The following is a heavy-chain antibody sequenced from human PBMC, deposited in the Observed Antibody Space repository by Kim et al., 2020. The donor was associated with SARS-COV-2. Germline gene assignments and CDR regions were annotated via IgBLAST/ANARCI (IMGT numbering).Heavy chain of an antibody. CDR1: GFTFSSYS. V-gene: IGHV3-21*01. CDR2: ISSSSSYI. CDR3: ARGAQLGFDSYYYYGMDV. J-gene: IGHJ6*02. D-gene: IGHD6-6*01. Sequence: GGSLRLSCAASGFTFSSYSMNWVRQAPGKGLEWVSSISSSSSYIYYADSVKGRFTISRDNAKNSLYLQMNSLRAEDTAVYYCARGAQLGFDSYYYYGMDVWGQGTTVTVSS.